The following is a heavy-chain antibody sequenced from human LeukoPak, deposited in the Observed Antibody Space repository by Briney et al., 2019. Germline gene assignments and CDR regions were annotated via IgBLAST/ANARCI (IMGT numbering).Heavy chain of an antibody. V-gene: IGHV1-46*03. CDR2: INPSGGST. Sequence: ASVKVSCKASGYTFTSYYMHWVRQAPGQGLEWMGIINPSGGSTSYAQKFQGRVTMTRDTSTSTVYMELSSLRSEDTAVYYCARRSASCSGGSCYPDAFGIWGQGTMVTVSS. CDR3: ARRSASCSGGSCYPDAFGI. J-gene: IGHJ3*02. CDR1: GYTFTSYY. D-gene: IGHD2-15*01.